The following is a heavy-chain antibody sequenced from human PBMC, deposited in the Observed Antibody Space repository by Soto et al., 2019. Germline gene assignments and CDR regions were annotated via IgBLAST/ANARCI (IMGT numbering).Heavy chain of an antibody. CDR3: ARARGCTTGPDPYYFDS. CDR1: GYTFTTYD. V-gene: IGHV1-8*01. D-gene: IGHD6-19*01. Sequence: ASVKVSCKSSGYTFTTYDINWVRQAPGQGLEWIGWMNPYSGKTGYAQKFRDRVTMTRNASISTAHMELSGLISEDSALYFCARARGCTTGPDPYYFDSWGQGTLVTVSS. CDR2: MNPYSGKT. J-gene: IGHJ4*02.